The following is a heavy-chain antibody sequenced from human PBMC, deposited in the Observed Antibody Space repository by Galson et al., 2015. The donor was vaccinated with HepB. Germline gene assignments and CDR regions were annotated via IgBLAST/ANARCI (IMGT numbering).Heavy chain of an antibody. D-gene: IGHD5-18*01. CDR1: GYTFTSNG. J-gene: IGHJ4*02. V-gene: IGHV1-18*04. Sequence: SVKVSCKASGYTFTSNGITWVRQAPGQGLEWMGWISPNNGNTNYAQKLRGRVTMTTDTSTSTAYVELSRLRSGDTAVYYCARVTAMVEWDYWGQGTLVTVSS. CDR3: ARVTAMVEWDY. CDR2: ISPNNGNT.